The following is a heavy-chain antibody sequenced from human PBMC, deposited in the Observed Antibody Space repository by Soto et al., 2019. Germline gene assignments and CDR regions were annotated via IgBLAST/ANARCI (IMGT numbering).Heavy chain of an antibody. V-gene: IGHV5-51*03. CDR2: IYPDDSDT. CDR1: GYPFSTYW. CDR3: ARRGAVLFGATHSSYEGFDI. Sequence: EVLLVQSGAEVRRPGESLKISCQASGYPFSTYWIGWVRQRAGKGLEWLGIIYPDDSDTRYSPSFQGQVTMSVDKSITTAYLQWSSLRSSDTAIYYCARRGAVLFGATHSSYEGFDIWGQGAMVTVPS. J-gene: IGHJ3*02. D-gene: IGHD2-15*01.